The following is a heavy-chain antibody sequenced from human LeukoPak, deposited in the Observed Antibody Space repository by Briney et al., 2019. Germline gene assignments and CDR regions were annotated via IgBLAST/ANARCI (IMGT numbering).Heavy chain of an antibody. Sequence: PSETPSLTCTVSGGSISSSSYYWGWIRQPPGKGLEWIGSIYYSGSTYYNPSLKSRVTISVDTSKNQFSLRLSSVTAADTAVYYCARHLITGANRYNWFDPWGQGTLVTVSS. CDR3: ARHLITGANRYNWFDP. CDR1: GGSISSSSYY. V-gene: IGHV4-39*01. D-gene: IGHD1-20*01. J-gene: IGHJ5*02. CDR2: IYYSGST.